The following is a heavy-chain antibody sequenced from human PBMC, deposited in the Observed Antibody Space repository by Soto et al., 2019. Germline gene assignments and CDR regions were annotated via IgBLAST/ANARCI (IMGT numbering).Heavy chain of an antibody. CDR3: ARGVSTSGFDY. V-gene: IGHV3-21*01. D-gene: IGHD6-25*01. CDR2: ISSSSSYI. J-gene: IGHJ4*02. CDR1: GFTFSSYR. Sequence: EVQLVESGGGLVKPGGSLRLSCAASGFTFSSYRMNWVRQAPGKGLEGVSSISSSSSYIDYADSVKGRFTISRDNAKNSLYLQMNSLRAEDTAVYYCARGVSTSGFDYWGQGTLVTVSS.